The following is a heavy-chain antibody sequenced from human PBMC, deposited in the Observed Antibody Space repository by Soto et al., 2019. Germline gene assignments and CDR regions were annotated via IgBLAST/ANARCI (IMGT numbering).Heavy chain of an antibody. CDR3: AKQPLVLRYFDCSAGNLFDP. J-gene: IGHJ5*02. V-gene: IGHV3-23*01. Sequence: EVQLLESGGGLVQPGGSLRLSCAASGLTFSSYAMSWVRQAPGKGLEWVSAISGSGGSTYYADSVKGRFTISRNNSKNEKYLQMNSLIDEDTAIYYCAKQPLVLRYFDCSAGNLFDPWGQGSLVTVSS. D-gene: IGHD3-9*01. CDR1: GLTFSSYA. CDR2: ISGSGGST.